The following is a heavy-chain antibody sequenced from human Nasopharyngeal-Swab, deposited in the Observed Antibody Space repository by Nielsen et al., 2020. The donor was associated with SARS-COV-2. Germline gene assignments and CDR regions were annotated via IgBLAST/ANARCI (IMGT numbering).Heavy chain of an antibody. V-gene: IGHV1-69*01. J-gene: IGHJ4*02. CDR3: ASTGRELSNYFDY. D-gene: IGHD3-16*02. CDR2: IIPIFGTA. Sequence: WVRQAPGQGLGWMGGIIPIFGTANYAQKFQGRVTITADESTSTAYMELSSLRSEDTAVYYCASTGRELSNYFDYWGQGTLVTVSS.